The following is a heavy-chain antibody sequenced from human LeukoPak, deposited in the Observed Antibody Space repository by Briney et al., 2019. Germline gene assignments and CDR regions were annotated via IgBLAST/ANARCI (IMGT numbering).Heavy chain of an antibody. V-gene: IGHV3-23*01. CDR1: GFTLSSYA. D-gene: IGHD3-10*01. J-gene: IGHJ4*02. CDR3: ARDYGSGSREFDY. Sequence: PGGSLRLSCAASGFTLSSYAMSWVRQAPGKGLEWVSAISGSGGSTYYADSVKGRFTISRDNCKNTLYLQMNSLRAEDTAVYYCARDYGSGSREFDYWGQGTLVTVSS. CDR2: ISGSGGST.